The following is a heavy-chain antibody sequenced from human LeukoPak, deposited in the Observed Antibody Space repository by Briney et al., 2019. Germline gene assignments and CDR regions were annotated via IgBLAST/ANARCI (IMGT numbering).Heavy chain of an antibody. CDR3: ARVSPSGVWDV. Sequence: SQTLSLTCTVSGGSTSGINYYWTWIRQPAGKGLEWIGRIYTTGSSNYNPSLKSRVTISVDTSNNQFSLKLSSVTAADTGVYYCARVSPSGVWDVWGQGTTVTVSS. CDR2: IYTTGSS. V-gene: IGHV4-61*02. D-gene: IGHD3-10*01. CDR1: GGSTSGINYY. J-gene: IGHJ6*02.